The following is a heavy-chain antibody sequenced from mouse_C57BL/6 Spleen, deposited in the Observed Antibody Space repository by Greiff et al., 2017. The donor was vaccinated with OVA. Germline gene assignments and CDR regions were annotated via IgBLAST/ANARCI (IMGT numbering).Heavy chain of an antibody. Sequence: VQLQQSGAELVRPGSSVKLSCKASGYTFTSYWMHWVKQRPIQGLEWIGNIDPSDSETHYNQKFKDKATLTVDKSSSTAYMQLSSLTSEDSAVYYCARGYDGYHHFAYWGQGTLVTVSA. CDR3: ARGYDGYHHFAY. D-gene: IGHD2-3*01. CDR1: GYTFTSYW. J-gene: IGHJ3*01. CDR2: IDPSDSET. V-gene: IGHV1-52*01.